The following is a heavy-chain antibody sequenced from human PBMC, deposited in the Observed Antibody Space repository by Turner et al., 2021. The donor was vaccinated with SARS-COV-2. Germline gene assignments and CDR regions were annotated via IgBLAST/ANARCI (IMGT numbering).Heavy chain of an antibody. J-gene: IGHJ6*02. CDR1: GGSMRSNY. Sequence: QVQLQESGPGLVKPSETVSLTCTVSGGSMRSNYRTWVRQPPGKGLEWIGHIYHSGGTNYNPSLKSRVTISIDTSKNQFSLSLSSVTAADTAVYYCARHSTVTENYSNGMDVWGQGTTVTVS. CDR2: IYHSGGT. D-gene: IGHD4-17*01. CDR3: ARHSTVTENYSNGMDV. V-gene: IGHV4-59*08.